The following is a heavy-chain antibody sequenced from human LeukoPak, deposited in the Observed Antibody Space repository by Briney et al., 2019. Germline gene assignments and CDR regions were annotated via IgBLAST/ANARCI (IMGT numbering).Heavy chain of an antibody. CDR1: GFTFSSYE. V-gene: IGHV3-48*03. Sequence: PGGSLRLSCAASGFTFSSYEMNWVRQAPGKGLEWVSYISSSGSTIYYADSVKGRFTISRDNAKNSLYLQMNSLRAEDTAVYYCSRKKTAYEIRGFDYWGQGTLVTVSS. J-gene: IGHJ4*02. CDR3: SRKKTAYEIRGFDY. D-gene: IGHD2-21*01. CDR2: ISSSGSTI.